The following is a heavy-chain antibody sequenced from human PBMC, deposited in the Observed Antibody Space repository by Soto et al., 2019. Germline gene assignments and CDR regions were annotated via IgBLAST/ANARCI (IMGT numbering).Heavy chain of an antibody. CDR1: GGTFNSYA. J-gene: IGHJ6*01. D-gene: IGHD3-22*01. V-gene: IGHV1-69*12. CDR3: TRCGIRYRSMGYYLGIDGMDV. Sequence: QVQLVQSGAEVKKPESSVRVSCKASGGTFNSYAITWVRQAPGQGLEWMGGTIPMFGTTNYAEKFEGTVTIRADESTKTAYMELSSLRSEYTAVYYCTRCGIRYRSMGYYLGIDGMDVWGQGTTVIVSS. CDR2: TIPMFGTT.